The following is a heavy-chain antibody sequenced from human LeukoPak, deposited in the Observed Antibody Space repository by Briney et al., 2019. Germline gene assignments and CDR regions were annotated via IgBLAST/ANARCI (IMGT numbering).Heavy chain of an antibody. J-gene: IGHJ3*02. CDR2: INHSGST. Sequence: SETLSLTCAVYGGSFSGYYWSWIRQPPGKGLEWIGEINHSGSTNYNPSLKSRVTISVDTSKNQFSLKLSSVTAADTAVYYCARRVSGAFDIWGQGTMVTVSS. D-gene: IGHD6-25*01. CDR1: GGSFSGYY. CDR3: ARRVSGAFDI. V-gene: IGHV4-34*01.